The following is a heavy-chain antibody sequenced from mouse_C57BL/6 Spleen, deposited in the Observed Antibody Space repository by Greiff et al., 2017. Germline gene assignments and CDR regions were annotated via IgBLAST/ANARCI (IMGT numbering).Heavy chain of an antibody. V-gene: IGHV1-50*01. Sequence: QVQLQQPGAELVKPGASVKLSCKASGYTFTSYWMQWVKQRPGQGLEWIGEIDPSDSYTNYNQKFKGKATLTVDTSSSTAYMQLSSLTSEDSAVYVCARGGVRRKAWFAYWGQGTLVTVSA. CDR1: GYTFTSYW. CDR2: IDPSDSYT. J-gene: IGHJ3*01. CDR3: ARGGVRRKAWFAY. D-gene: IGHD2-2*01.